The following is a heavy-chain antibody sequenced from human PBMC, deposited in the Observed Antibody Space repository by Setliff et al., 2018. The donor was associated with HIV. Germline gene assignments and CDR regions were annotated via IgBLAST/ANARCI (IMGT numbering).Heavy chain of an antibody. V-gene: IGHV4-59*11. CDR1: GGSITSHY. Sequence: SETLSLTCSVSGGSITSHYWSWIRQPPGKGLEWIGEIYHSGSTNYNPSLKSRVTISVDTSKNQFSLKLSSVTAADTAVYYCTRGLGVRRLPLGFWGQGTLVTVSS. D-gene: IGHD2-15*01. CDR2: IYHSGST. CDR3: TRGLGVRRLPLGF. J-gene: IGHJ1*01.